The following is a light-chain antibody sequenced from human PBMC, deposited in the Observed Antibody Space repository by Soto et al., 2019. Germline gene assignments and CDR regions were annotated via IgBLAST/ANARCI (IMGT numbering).Light chain of an antibody. CDR3: QHGYRTPLT. CDR1: QSISTY. J-gene: IGKJ4*01. CDR2: AAS. Sequence: DIQMPKSPSSLSASVGDRVTITCRASQSISTYLHWYQQKPGNTPNILIYAASTLQSGVPSRFSGSGSGTDFTLTISSLQPEDFATDFCQHGYRTPLTFGGGTKVDIK. V-gene: IGKV1-39*01.